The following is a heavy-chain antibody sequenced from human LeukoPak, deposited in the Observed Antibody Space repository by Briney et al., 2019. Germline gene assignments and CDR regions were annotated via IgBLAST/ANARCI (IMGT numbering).Heavy chain of an antibody. Sequence: SETLSLTCAVYGGFFSGYYWRWIRQPPGKGLEWIGEINHSGSTNYNPSLKSRVTISVDTSKNQFSLKLSSVTAADTAVYYCASSGEIAAAGTSHDYWGQGTLVTVSS. J-gene: IGHJ4*02. V-gene: IGHV4-34*01. CDR1: GGFFSGYY. CDR2: INHSGST. D-gene: IGHD6-13*01. CDR3: ASSGEIAAAGTSHDY.